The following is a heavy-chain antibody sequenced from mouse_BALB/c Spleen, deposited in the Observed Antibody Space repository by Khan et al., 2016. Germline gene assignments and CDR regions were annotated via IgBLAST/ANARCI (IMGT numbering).Heavy chain of an antibody. D-gene: IGHD2-14*01. CDR3: ARGRYRYPVAY. CDR2: ISYSGST. J-gene: IGHJ3*01. CDR1: GYPITSDYA. Sequence: EVQLQESGPGLVKPSQSLSLTCTVTGYPITSDYAWNWIRQFPGNKLEWMGYISYSGSTSYNPSLKSRISITRDTSKNQFFLQLNSVTTEDTATXYCARGRYRYPVAYWGQGTLVTVSA. V-gene: IGHV3-2*02.